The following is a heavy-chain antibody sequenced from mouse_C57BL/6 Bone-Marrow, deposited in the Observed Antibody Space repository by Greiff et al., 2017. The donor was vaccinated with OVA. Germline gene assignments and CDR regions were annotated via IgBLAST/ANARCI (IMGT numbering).Heavy chain of an antibody. Sequence: KQSGPGILQSSQTLSLTCSFSGFSLSTSGMGVSWIRQPSGNGLEWLAPIYWDDDKRYNPSLKSRLTISKDTSRTQVFLRITSVDTADTATYYCARKDYYGSSPWFAYWGQGTLVTVSA. CDR2: IYWDDDK. V-gene: IGHV8-12*01. CDR1: GFSLSTSGMG. CDR3: ARKDYYGSSPWFAY. J-gene: IGHJ3*01. D-gene: IGHD1-1*01.